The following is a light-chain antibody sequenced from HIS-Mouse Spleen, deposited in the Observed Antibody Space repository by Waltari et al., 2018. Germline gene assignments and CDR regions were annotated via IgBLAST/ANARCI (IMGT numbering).Light chain of an antibody. Sequence: DIVMTQPPDSLAVSLGERATINCKSSQSVLYSSNNKNYLAWYRQKPGQPPKLLIYWASTRESGVPDRFSGSGSGTDFTLTISSLQAEDVAVYYCQQYYSTPRTFGQGTKWKSN. CDR3: QQYYSTPRT. V-gene: IGKV4-1*01. J-gene: IGKJ1*01. CDR1: QSVLYSSNNKNY. CDR2: WAS.